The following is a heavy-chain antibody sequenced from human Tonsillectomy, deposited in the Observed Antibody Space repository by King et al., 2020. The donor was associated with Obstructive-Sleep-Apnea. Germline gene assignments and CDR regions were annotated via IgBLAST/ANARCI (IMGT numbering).Heavy chain of an antibody. CDR2: INHSGST. CDR3: ARIVRPDA. CDR1: GGSFSGYY. J-gene: IGHJ6*02. Sequence: VQLQQWGAGLLKLSETLSLTCAVYGGSFSGYYWSWIRQPLGKGLEWIGEINHSGSTNYNPSLKSRVSISVDTSKNQFSLNLSSVTAADTAVYYCARIVRPDAWGQGTTVTVSS. V-gene: IGHV4-34*01. D-gene: IGHD2-21*01.